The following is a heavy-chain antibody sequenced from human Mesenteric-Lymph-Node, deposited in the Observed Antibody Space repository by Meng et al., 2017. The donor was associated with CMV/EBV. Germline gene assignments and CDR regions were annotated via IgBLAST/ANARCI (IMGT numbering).Heavy chain of an antibody. CDR2: ISVSGGNI. J-gene: IGHJ4*02. CDR3: AREGGYAIGVVGY. Sequence: GESLKISCAASGFIFSSFEMNWVRQAPGKGLEWVSYISVSGGNIYYADSMRGRFTISRDNSKNTLYLQMNSLRAEDTAVYYCAREGGYAIGVVGYWGQGTLVTVSS. D-gene: IGHD2-8*01. V-gene: IGHV3-48*03. CDR1: GFIFSSFE.